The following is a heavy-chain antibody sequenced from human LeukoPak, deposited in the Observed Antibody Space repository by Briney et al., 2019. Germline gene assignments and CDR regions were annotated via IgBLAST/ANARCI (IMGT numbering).Heavy chain of an antibody. CDR3: AKDSIAVAGLFDY. D-gene: IGHD6-19*01. CDR1: GFTFSSYA. V-gene: IGHV3-23*01. J-gene: IGHJ4*02. CDR2: ISGSSGST. Sequence: HAGGSLRLSCAASGFTFSSYAMSWVRQAPGKGLEWVSAISGSSGSTYYADSVKGRFTISRDNSKNTLYLQMNSLRAEDTAVYYCAKDSIAVAGLFDYWGQGTLVTVSS.